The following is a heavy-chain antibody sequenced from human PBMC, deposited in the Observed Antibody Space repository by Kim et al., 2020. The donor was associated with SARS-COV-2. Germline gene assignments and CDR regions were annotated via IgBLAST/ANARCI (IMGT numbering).Heavy chain of an antibody. CDR1: GGSISSYY. D-gene: IGHD6-19*01. CDR2: IYYSGST. Sequence: SETLSLTCTVSGGSISSYYWNWIRQPPGKGLEWIGYIYYSGSTNYNPSLKSRVTISVDTSKNQFSLKLSSVTAADTAVYFCARDSSSGLVDYWGQGTLVTVSS. J-gene: IGHJ4*02. V-gene: IGHV4-59*01. CDR3: ARDSSSGLVDY.